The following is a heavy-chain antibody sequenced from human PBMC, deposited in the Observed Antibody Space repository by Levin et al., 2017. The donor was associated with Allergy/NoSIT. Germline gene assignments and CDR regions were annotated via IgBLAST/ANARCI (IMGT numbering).Heavy chain of an antibody. CDR1: GYTFTSYD. V-gene: IGHV1-8*01. CDR3: ARLSFCESQGLRSVWGGRCAFDS. J-gene: IGHJ3*02. Sequence: ASVKVSCKASGYTFTSYDINWVRQATGQGLEWMGWMNPNSGNTGYAQKFQGRVTMTRNTSISTAYMELSSLRSEDTAVYYCARLSFCESQGLRSVWGGRCAFDSWGQGTMVTVSS. CDR2: MNPNSGNT. D-gene: IGHD5-12*01.